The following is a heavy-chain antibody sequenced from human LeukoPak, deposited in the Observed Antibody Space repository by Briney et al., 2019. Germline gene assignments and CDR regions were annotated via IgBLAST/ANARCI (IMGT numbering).Heavy chain of an antibody. V-gene: IGHV3-21*01. CDR1: GFTFNSYS. D-gene: IGHD3-22*01. Sequence: GRSLRLSCAASGFTFNSYSMNWVRQAPGKGLEWVSSISSSSNYIYYADSVKGRFTISRDNAKTSLYLQMNSLRAEDTAVYYCARTSSSGYYGDYWGQGTLVTVSS. J-gene: IGHJ4*02. CDR3: ARTSSSGYYGDY. CDR2: ISSSSNYI.